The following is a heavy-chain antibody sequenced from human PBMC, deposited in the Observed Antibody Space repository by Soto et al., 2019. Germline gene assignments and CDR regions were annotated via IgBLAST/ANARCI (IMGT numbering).Heavy chain of an antibody. CDR2: IKSDAYGGAI. Sequence: EVQLVESGGGLVKPGGSLRLSCAGSGFTFSNAWMSWVRRAPGKGLEWVGRIKSDAYGGAIDYAAPVKGRFTISRTNSKNTLFLQMNNLRAEDTAVYSCTSTKGRLEPPTNDFWGQGTLVIVSS. CDR1: GFTFSNAW. D-gene: IGHD1-1*01. J-gene: IGHJ4*02. CDR3: TSTKGRLEPPTNDF. V-gene: IGHV3-15*01.